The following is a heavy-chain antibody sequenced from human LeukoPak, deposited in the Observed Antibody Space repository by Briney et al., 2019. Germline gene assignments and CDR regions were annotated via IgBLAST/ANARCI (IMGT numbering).Heavy chain of an antibody. J-gene: IGHJ4*02. V-gene: IGHV1-2*06. CDR1: GDTFTDYY. Sequence: ASVKVSCKASGDTFTDYYMHWVRQAPGQGLEWMGRFNPDTGDADYGHKFQGRVTVTRDTSISTVYMELRRLTSDDTAVYYCTRGHYFDYWGQGTLVTVSS. CDR3: TRGHYFDY. CDR2: FNPDTGDA.